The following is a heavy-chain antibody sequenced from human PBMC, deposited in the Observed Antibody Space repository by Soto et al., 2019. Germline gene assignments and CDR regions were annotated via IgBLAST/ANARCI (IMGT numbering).Heavy chain of an antibody. CDR1: GYSFSSYW. J-gene: IGHJ6*02. V-gene: IGHV5-51*01. CDR2: IYPGDSDT. CDR3: ARHVEDYGCIIRGYYYYLLAV. D-gene: IGHD4-17*01. Sequence: GESLKISCKGSGYSFSSYWIGWGRQMPGKGLEWMGIIYPGDSDTRYSPSFQGQVTISADKSISTAYLQWSSLKASDTAMYYCARHVEDYGCIIRGYYYYLLAVPAQLTTVPVSS.